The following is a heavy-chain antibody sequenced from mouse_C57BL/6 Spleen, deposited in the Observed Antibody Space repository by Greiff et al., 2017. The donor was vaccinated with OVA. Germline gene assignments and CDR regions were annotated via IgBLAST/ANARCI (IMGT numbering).Heavy chain of an antibody. CDR2: ISSGSSTI. Sequence: EVKVVESGGGLVKPGGSLKLSCAASGFTFSDYGMHWVRQAPEKGLEWVAYISSGSSTIYYADTVKGRFTISRDNAKNTLFLQMTSLRSEDTAMYYCARDWDYGYAMDYWGQGTSVTVSS. CDR3: ARDWDYGYAMDY. J-gene: IGHJ4*01. V-gene: IGHV5-17*01. CDR1: GFTFSDYG. D-gene: IGHD2-4*01.